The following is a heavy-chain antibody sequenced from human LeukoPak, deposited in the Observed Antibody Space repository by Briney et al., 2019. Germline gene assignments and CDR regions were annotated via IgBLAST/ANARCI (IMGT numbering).Heavy chain of an antibody. D-gene: IGHD6-19*01. J-gene: IGHJ4*02. CDR1: GGSISSYY. V-gene: IGHV4-59*01. CDR2: IYYSGST. Sequence: SETLSLTCTVSGGSISSYYWSWIRQPPGKGLEWIGYIYYSGSTNYNPSLKSRVTISVDTSKNQFSLKLSSVTAADTAVYYCASSGWYGPWDYWGQGTLVTVSS. CDR3: ASSGWYGPWDY.